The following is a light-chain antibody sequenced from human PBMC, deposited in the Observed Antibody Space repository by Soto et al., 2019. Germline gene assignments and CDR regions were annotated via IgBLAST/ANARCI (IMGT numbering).Light chain of an antibody. CDR2: AAF. CDR3: QKYNSAPLT. V-gene: IGKV1-27*01. J-gene: IGKJ3*01. CDR1: QGISTY. Sequence: DIPMTQSPSYLSASVGDRVTITCRASQGISTYLAWYQKKPGKAPKLLIYAAFTLQSGVPSRFSGSGSGTEFTLTISSLQPEDVATYYCQKYNSAPLTFGPGTKVDIK.